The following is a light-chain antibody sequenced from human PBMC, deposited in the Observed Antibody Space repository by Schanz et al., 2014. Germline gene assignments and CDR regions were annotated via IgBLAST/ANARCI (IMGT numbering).Light chain of an antibody. V-gene: IGLV2-14*01. Sequence: QSALTQPPSASGSPGQSVTISCTGTSSDVGAYNYVSWYQQHPGKAPKLMIYDVSNRPSGVSNRFSGSKSGNTASLTISGLQAEDEADYYCSSYRRTATVAVFGTGTKLTVL. CDR3: SSYRRTATVAV. J-gene: IGLJ1*01. CDR2: DVS. CDR1: SSDVGAYNY.